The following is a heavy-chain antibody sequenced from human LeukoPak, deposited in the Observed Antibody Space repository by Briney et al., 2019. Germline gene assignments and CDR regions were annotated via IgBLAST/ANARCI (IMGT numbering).Heavy chain of an antibody. V-gene: IGHV3-23*01. J-gene: IGHJ4*02. Sequence: GGSLRLSCAASGFTFSSYAMSWVRQAPGKGLEWVSAISGSGGSTYYADSVKGRFTISRDNSKNTLYLQMNSLRAEDTAVYYCAKVLGGYCSSTSCYFFDYWGQGTLVTVTS. D-gene: IGHD2-2*01. CDR2: ISGSGGST. CDR1: GFTFSSYA. CDR3: AKVLGGYCSSTSCYFFDY.